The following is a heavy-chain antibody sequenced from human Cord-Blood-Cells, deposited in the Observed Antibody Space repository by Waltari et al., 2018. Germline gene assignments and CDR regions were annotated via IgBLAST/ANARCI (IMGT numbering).Heavy chain of an antibody. CDR2: IIPILGTA. D-gene: IGHD1-26*01. Sequence: QVQLVQSGAEVKKPGSSVKVSCKASGGTFSSYAISWVRQAPGQGLEWMGGIIPILGTANYAQKFQGRVTITADKSTSTAYMELSSLRSEDTAVYYCARDPYSGSYYYYYYGMDVWGQGTTVTVSS. J-gene: IGHJ6*02. CDR1: GGTFSSYA. CDR3: ARDPYSGSYYYYYYGMDV. V-gene: IGHV1-69*06.